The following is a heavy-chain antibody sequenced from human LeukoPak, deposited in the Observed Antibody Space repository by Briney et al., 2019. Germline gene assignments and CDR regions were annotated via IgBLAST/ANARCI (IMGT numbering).Heavy chain of an antibody. J-gene: IGHJ3*02. Sequence: SETLSLTCTVSGGSISSSTYYWGWIRQPPGKGLEWIGSIYYSGSPYDNPSLKSRVTISVDTSKNQFSLKLSSATAADTAVYYCARHGGDYGYYTFDIWGQGTMVTVSP. D-gene: IGHD2-21*02. V-gene: IGHV4-39*01. CDR2: IYYSGSP. CDR3: ARHGGDYGYYTFDI. CDR1: GGSISSSTYY.